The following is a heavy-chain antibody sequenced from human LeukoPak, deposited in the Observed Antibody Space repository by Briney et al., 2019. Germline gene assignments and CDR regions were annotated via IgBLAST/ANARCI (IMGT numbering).Heavy chain of an antibody. CDR1: GFTFENYW. V-gene: IGHV3-7*01. Sequence: PGGSLRLSCAASGFTFENYWMSWVRQVPQKGPEWVANIKQDGSVEHYLDSVKGRFTISRDNAKNSLFLQMNSLIAEDTAVYYCARWAGVTDQWGQGTLVTVSS. CDR3: ARWAGVTDQ. J-gene: IGHJ4*02. CDR2: IKQDGSVE. D-gene: IGHD5-18*01.